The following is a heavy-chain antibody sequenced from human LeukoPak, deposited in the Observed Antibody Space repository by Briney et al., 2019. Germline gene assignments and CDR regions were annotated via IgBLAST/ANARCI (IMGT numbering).Heavy chain of an antibody. D-gene: IGHD5-18*01. J-gene: IGHJ4*02. V-gene: IGHV3-33*01. CDR2: ISYDGSNK. Sequence: GRSLRLSCAASGFSFSNYGMHWVRQAPGKGLEWVAVISYDGSNKYYADSMKGRFTISRDNAKNSLYLLLNSLRDEDTAVYYCARGSAMVYWGRGSLVTVSS. CDR1: GFSFSNYG. CDR3: ARGSAMVY.